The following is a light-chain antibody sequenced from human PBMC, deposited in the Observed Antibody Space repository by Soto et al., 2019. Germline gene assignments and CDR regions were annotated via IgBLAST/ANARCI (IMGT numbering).Light chain of an antibody. CDR3: QQYNNLPRT. CDR2: DAS. CDR1: HDVSVS. J-gene: IGKJ1*01. Sequence: EIVFTQSPDTLSLPPGEGATLSCRASHDVSVSLVWYRQRPGQSPRLLIHDASNRATRISARFTGSGSGTEFTLTISSLQSEDFAVYYCQQYNNLPRTFRQVTKVDI. V-gene: IGKV3-11*01.